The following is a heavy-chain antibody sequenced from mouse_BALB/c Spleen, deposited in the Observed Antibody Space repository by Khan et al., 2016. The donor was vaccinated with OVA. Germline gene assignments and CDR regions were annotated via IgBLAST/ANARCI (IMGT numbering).Heavy chain of an antibody. V-gene: IGHV1S81*02. Sequence: QVHVKQSGAELVNPGASVNLSCKASGYTLTNYWMHWVKQRPGQGLEWIGEINPSNGRTNYNEKFKSKATLTVDKSSSTAYMQLSSPTSEDSAVYYCARLLINFDYWGQGTTLTVSS. J-gene: IGHJ2*01. CDR1: GYTLTNYW. D-gene: IGHD2-1*01. CDR2: INPSNGRT. CDR3: ARLLINFDY.